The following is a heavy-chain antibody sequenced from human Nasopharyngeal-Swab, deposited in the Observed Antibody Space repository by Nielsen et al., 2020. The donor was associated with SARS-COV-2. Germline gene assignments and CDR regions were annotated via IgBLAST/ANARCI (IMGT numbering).Heavy chain of an antibody. D-gene: IGHD6-19*01. CDR1: GFTFSNYD. CDR3: ARDPTGYNTGWYFFDD. Sequence: GALKLSCAASGFTFSNYDMNWVRQAPGKGLEWVSGIRSSGDNTYYADSVKGRFPISRDNSKNTLSLYMNSLRVEDTAVYYCARDPTGYNTGWYFFDDWGQGTLVTVSS. V-gene: IGHV3-23*01. J-gene: IGHJ4*02. CDR2: IRSSGDNT.